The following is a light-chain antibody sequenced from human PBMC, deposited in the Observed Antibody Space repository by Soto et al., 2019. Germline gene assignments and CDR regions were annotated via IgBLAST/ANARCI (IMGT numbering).Light chain of an antibody. Sequence: EIVLTQSPGTLSLSPGERATLSCRASQSVRSSYLAWYQQQPGQAPRLLIYGASSSATGIPDRFSGSGSGTDFTLTISRLEPEDLAVYYCQQYGDSPTFGGGTKVGIK. CDR1: QSVRSSY. J-gene: IGKJ4*01. CDR3: QQYGDSPT. V-gene: IGKV3-20*01. CDR2: GAS.